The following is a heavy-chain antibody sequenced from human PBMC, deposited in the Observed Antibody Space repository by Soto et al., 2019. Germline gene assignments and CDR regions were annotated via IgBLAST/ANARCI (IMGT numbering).Heavy chain of an antibody. CDR3: ASGNVDIVATRNSGGAFDI. CDR2: ISYDGSNK. J-gene: IGHJ3*02. D-gene: IGHD5-12*01. Sequence: QVQLVESGGGVVQPGRSLRLSCAASGFTFSSYAMHWVRQAPGKGLEWVAVISYDGSNKYYADSVKGRFTISRDNSKNTRYLQMNSLRAEDTAVYYCASGNVDIVATRNSGGAFDIWGQGTMVTVSS. CDR1: GFTFSSYA. V-gene: IGHV3-30-3*01.